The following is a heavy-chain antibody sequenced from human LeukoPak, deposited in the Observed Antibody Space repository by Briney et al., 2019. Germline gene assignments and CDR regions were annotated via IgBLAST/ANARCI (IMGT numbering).Heavy chain of an antibody. D-gene: IGHD5-12*01. Sequence: PGGSLRLSCAASGFTFSIDPMTWVRQAPGKGLEWVSSISGDGRSTYRADSVKGRFAISRDNSKNTLYLRMNSLRADDTAVYYCAKGGVPMATSLIHHWGQGTLVIVSS. J-gene: IGHJ1*01. CDR3: AKGGVPMATSLIHH. CDR2: ISGDGRST. V-gene: IGHV3-23*01. CDR1: GFTFSIDP.